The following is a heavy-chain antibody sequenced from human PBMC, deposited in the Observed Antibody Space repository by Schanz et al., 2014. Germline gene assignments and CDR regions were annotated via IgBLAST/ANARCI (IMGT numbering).Heavy chain of an antibody. CDR2: IKSDGSST. CDR1: GFSFTTYA. J-gene: IGHJ3*02. D-gene: IGHD4-17*01. V-gene: IGHV3-74*02. Sequence: EVQLVASGGGLVQPGGSLRLSCASSGFSFTTYAMSWVRQAPGKGLVWVSRIKSDGSSTSYADSVKGRFTISRDNAKNTLYLQMNTLRAEDTAVYYCARKMKLGVYGGKGHDSLDIWGQGTMVTVSS. CDR3: ARKMKLGVYGGKGHDSLDI.